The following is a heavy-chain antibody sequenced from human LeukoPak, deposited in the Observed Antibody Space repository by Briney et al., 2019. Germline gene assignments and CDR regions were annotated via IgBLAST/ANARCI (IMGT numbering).Heavy chain of an antibody. CDR2: INPNSGGT. J-gene: IGHJ6*03. V-gene: IGHV1-2*02. Sequence: ASVKVSCKASGYAFTGYYMHWVRQAPGQGLEWMGWINPNSGGTNYAQKFQGRVTMTRDTSISTAYMELSRLRSDDTAVYYCARASEWESAPNYYYYMDVWGKGTTVTVSS. D-gene: IGHD1-26*01. CDR3: ARASEWESAPNYYYYMDV. CDR1: GYAFTGYY.